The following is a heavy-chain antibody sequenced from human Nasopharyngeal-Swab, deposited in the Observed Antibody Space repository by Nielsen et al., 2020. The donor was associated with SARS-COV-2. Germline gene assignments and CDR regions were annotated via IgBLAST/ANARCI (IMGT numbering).Heavy chain of an antibody. Sequence: SVKVSCKASGGTFSSYAISWVRQAPGQGLEWMGRIIPILGIANYAQKFQGRVTITADKSTSTAYMELSSLRSEDAAVYYCARGCGITIFGVVTCYYMDVWGKGTTVTVSS. CDR2: IIPILGIA. CDR1: GGTFSSYA. V-gene: IGHV1-69*04. J-gene: IGHJ6*03. D-gene: IGHD3-3*01. CDR3: ARGCGITIFGVVTCYYMDV.